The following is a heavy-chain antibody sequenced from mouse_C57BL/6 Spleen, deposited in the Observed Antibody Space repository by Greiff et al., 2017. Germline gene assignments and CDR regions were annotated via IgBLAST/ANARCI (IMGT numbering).Heavy chain of an antibody. CDR2: IHPNSGST. V-gene: IGHV1-64*01. J-gene: IGHJ4*01. CDR1: GYTFTSYW. Sequence: QVQLQQPGAELVKPGASVKLSCKASGYTFTSYWMHWVKQRPGQGLEWIGMIHPNSGSTNYNEKFKSKATLTVDKSSSTAYMQLSSLTSEDSAVYYGGGRYGSPYYSMDYWGQGTSVTVSS. D-gene: IGHD1-1*01. CDR3: GGRYGSPYYSMDY.